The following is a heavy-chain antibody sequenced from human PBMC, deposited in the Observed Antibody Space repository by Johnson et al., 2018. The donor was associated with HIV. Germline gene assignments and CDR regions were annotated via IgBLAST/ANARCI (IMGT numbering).Heavy chain of an antibody. CDR3: AKDVGKWELPNAFDI. V-gene: IGHV3-66*01. CDR2: IYSGGST. J-gene: IGHJ3*02. D-gene: IGHD1-26*01. CDR1: GFTVSSNY. Sequence: VQLVESGGGLVQPGGSLRLSCAASGFTVSSNYMSWVRQAPGKGLEWVSVIYSGGSTYYADSVKGRFTISRDNSKNTLYLQMNSLRAEDTAVYYCAKDVGKWELPNAFDIWGQGTMVTVSS.